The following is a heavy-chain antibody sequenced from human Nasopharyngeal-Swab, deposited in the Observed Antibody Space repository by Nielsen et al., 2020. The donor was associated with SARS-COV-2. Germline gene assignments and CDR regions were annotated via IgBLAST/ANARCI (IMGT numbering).Heavy chain of an antibody. CDR3: AGELDYYGMDV. J-gene: IGHJ6*02. D-gene: IGHD1-1*01. V-gene: IGHV3-30*03. CDR2: ISYDGSNK. CDR1: GFTFSSYG. Sequence: GESLKISCAASGFTFSSYGMHWVRQAPGKGLEWVAVISYDGSNKYYADSVKGRFTISRDNSKNTLYLQMNSLRAEDTAVYYCAGELDYYGMDVWGQGTTVTVSS.